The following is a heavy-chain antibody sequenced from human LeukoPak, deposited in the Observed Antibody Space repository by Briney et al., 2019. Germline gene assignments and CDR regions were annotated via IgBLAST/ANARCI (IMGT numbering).Heavy chain of an antibody. Sequence: EASLKVSCKASGGTFSSDAISWVRQAPGQGLEWMGRIIPIIGIANYAQKFQGRVTITADKSTSTAYMELSSLRSEDTAVYYCARETPLLVTNGRSYGMDVWGQGTTVTVSS. D-gene: IGHD2-21*02. CDR2: IIPIIGIA. V-gene: IGHV1-69*04. CDR3: ARETPLLVTNGRSYGMDV. CDR1: GGTFSSDA. J-gene: IGHJ6*02.